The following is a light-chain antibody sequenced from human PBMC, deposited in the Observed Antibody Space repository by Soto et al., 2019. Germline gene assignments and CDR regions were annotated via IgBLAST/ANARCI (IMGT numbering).Light chain of an antibody. CDR1: QAISSY. CDR2: AAS. V-gene: IGKV1-9*01. J-gene: IGKJ4*01. CDR3: QQYNNWPLT. Sequence: DIQLTQSPSFLSASVGDTVTITCRASQAISSYLAWYQQKSGKAPKLLIYAASTLQSGVPSRFSGSGSGTEFTLTISSLQSEDFAVYYCQQYNNWPLTFGGGTKVDIK.